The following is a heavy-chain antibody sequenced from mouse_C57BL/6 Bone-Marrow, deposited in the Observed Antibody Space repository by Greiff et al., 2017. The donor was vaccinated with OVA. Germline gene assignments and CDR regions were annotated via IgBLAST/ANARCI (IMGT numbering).Heavy chain of an antibody. CDR1: GYTFTSYW. CDR2: IYPGNSDT. J-gene: IGHJ4*01. CDR3: TRKRLYYSTLANWGHYAMDY. V-gene: IGHV1-5*01. Sequence: EVQLQQSGTVLARPGASVKMSCKTSGYTFTSYWMHWVKQRPGQGLEWIGAIYPGNSDTSYNQKFKGKAKLTAVTSASTAYMELSSLTNEDSAVYYCTRKRLYYSTLANWGHYAMDYWGQGTSVTVSS. D-gene: IGHD2-5*01.